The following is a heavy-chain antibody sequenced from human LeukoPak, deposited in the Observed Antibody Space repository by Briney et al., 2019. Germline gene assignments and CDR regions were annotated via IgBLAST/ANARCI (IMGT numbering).Heavy chain of an antibody. J-gene: IGHJ3*02. CDR1: GGSISSSSYY. V-gene: IGHV4-39*07. Sequence: PSETLSLTCTVSGGSISSSSYYWGWIRQPPGKGLEWIGSIYYSGSTYYNPSLKSRVTISVDTSKNQFSLKLSSVTVADTAVYYCARDVIVVLPDAFDIWGQGTMVTVSS. D-gene: IGHD3-22*01. CDR3: ARDVIVVLPDAFDI. CDR2: IYYSGST.